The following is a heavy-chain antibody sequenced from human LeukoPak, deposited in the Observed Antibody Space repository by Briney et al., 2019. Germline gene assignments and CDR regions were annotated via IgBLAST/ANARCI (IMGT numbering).Heavy chain of an antibody. CDR3: ASELLSHDAFDI. D-gene: IGHD1-14*01. J-gene: IGHJ3*02. CDR2: INPSSGGT. V-gene: IGHV1-2*02. CDR1: GYTFTGYY. Sequence: GASVKVSCKASGYTFTGYYMHWVRQAPGQGLEWMGWINPSSGGTNYAQKFQGRVTMTRDTSISTAYMELSRLRSDDTAVYYCASELLSHDAFDIWGQGTMVTVSS.